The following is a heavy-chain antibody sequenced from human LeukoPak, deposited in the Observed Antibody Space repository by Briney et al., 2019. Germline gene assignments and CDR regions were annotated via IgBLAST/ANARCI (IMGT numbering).Heavy chain of an antibody. V-gene: IGHV3-23*01. CDR2: ISGGGGST. D-gene: IGHD3-10*01. J-gene: IGHJ4*02. Sequence: PGGSLRLSCAASGFTFSSYVMNWVRQAPGKGLEWVSVISGGGGSTYYADSVKGRFTISRDNANNSLYLQMNSLRDEDTAVYYCARGIYGSGTYYPYNYWGQGTLVTVSS. CDR3: ARGIYGSGTYYPYNY. CDR1: GFTFSSYV.